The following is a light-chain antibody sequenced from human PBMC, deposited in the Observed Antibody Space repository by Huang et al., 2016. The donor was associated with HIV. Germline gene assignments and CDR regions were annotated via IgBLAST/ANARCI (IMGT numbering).Light chain of an antibody. CDR2: GAS. V-gene: IGKV3-15*01. J-gene: IGKJ3*01. CDR1: QSLSTN. Sequence: VMTQSLATLSVSPGEAATLFCRASQSLSTNLAWYQQKPGQPPRLLIYGASTRATGVPDRFSGSGSGTDFTLTISSLQPEDVAGYYCQQYDDWPPVTFGPGTKVDLK. CDR3: QQYDDWPPVT.